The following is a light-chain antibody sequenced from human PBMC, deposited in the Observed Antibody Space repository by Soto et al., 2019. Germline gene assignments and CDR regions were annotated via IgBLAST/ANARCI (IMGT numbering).Light chain of an antibody. CDR2: GAS. Sequence: EIVMTQSPATLSVSPGERATLSCRASQSVSSNLAWYQQKPGQAPRLLIYGASTMATGIPARFSGSGSETEFTLTISRLTSEDFAVYYCQQYNNWPLYTFGQGTKLEIK. J-gene: IGKJ2*01. V-gene: IGKV3-15*01. CDR3: QQYNNWPLYT. CDR1: QSVSSN.